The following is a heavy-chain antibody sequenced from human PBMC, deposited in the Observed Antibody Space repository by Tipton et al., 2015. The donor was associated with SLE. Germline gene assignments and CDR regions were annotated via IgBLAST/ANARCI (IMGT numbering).Heavy chain of an antibody. CDR1: GGSVSSGGFY. CDR3: ARITDYYHRSAYYYFEY. CDR2: IYYSGTT. V-gene: IGHV4-31*03. Sequence: TLSLTCTVSGGSVSSGGFYWSWIRHHPGKGLEWIGYIYYSGTTYYNPSLKSRVAMSLDTSKNQFSLKLNSVTAADTAVYYCARITDYYHRSAYYYFEYWGQGTLVTASS. J-gene: IGHJ4*02. D-gene: IGHD3-22*01.